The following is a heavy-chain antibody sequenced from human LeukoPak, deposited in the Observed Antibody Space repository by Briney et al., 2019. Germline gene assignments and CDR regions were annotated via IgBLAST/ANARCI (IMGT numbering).Heavy chain of an antibody. J-gene: IGHJ6*03. CDR2: IIPIFGTA. D-gene: IGHD3-10*01. Sequence: SVKVSCKASGGTFSSYAISWVRQAPGQGLEWMGGIIPIFGTANYAQKFQGRVTITTDESTSTAYMELSGLRSEDTAVYYCAAGAPNNYNYYYMDVWGKGTTVTVSS. V-gene: IGHV1-69*05. CDR3: AAGAPNNYNYYYMDV. CDR1: GGTFSSYA.